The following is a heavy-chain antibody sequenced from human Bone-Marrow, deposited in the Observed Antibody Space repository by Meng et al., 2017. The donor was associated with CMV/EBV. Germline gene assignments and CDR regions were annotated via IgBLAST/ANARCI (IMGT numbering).Heavy chain of an antibody. J-gene: IGHJ4*02. CDR1: GFTFSSYG. V-gene: IGHV3-33*06. CDR3: AKDGVRMTTLWLGY. D-gene: IGHD4-17*01. Sequence: GVGFTFSSYGMHWVRQGPGKGLEWVAVIWYDGSNKYYADSVKGRFTISRDNSKNTLYLQMNSLRAEDTAVYYCAKDGVRMTTLWLGYWGQGTLVTVSS. CDR2: IWYDGSNK.